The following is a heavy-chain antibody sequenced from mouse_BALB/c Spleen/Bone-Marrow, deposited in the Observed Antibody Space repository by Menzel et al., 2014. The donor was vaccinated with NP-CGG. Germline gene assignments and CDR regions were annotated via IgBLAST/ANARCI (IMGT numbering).Heavy chain of an antibody. D-gene: IGHD1-1*01. Sequence: EVKVEESGGGLVKPGGSLKLSCAASGFTFSDYYMYWVRQTPEKRLEWVATISDGGSYTYYPDSVKGRFTISRDSAKNNLYLQMSSLKSEDTAMYYCARGSSYFDYWGQGTTLTVSS. CDR2: ISDGGSYT. CDR1: GFTFSDYY. CDR3: ARGSSYFDY. V-gene: IGHV5-4*02. J-gene: IGHJ2*01.